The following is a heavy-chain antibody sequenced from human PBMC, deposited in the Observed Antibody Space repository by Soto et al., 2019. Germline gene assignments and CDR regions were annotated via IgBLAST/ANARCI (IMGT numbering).Heavy chain of an antibody. CDR1: GFTFINCA. Sequence: EVQLWESGGGLVQPGGSLRLSCEASGFTFINCAMSWVRQAPGKGLEWVSGISGTGRSTFYADSVEGRFTISRDNSKNPLYLQMNSLRAEDTAVYYCAKGNTSGWYFFDYWGQGTLVTVSS. CDR2: ISGTGRST. CDR3: AKGNTSGWYFFDY. D-gene: IGHD6-19*01. J-gene: IGHJ4*02. V-gene: IGHV3-23*01.